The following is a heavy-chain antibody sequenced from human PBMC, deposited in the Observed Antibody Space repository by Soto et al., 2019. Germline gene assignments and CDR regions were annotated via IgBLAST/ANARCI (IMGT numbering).Heavy chain of an antibody. V-gene: IGHV1-8*01. D-gene: IGHD1-26*01. CDR3: ARESVGWFDP. CDR1: GYAFTSYD. J-gene: IGHJ5*02. CDR2: MNPNSGNT. Sequence: QVQLVQSGAEVKRPGASVNVSCKASGYAFTSYDINWVRQATGQGLEWMGWMNPNSGNTGYAQKFRGRVTMTSNTSISTAYMELSSLRSEDTAVYYCARESVGWFDPWGQGTLVTVSS.